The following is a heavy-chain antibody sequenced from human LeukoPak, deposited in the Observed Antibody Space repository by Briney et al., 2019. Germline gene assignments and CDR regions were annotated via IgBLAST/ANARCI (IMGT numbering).Heavy chain of an antibody. CDR1: GGSISSYY. V-gene: IGHV4-4*07. D-gene: IGHD5-18*01. Sequence: SETLSLTCTVSGGSISSYYWSWIRQPAGKGLEWIGRIYTSGSTNYNPSLKSRVTMSVDTSKNQFSLKLSSVTAADTAVYYCARDLRIQLWLPGGAFDIWGRGTMVTVSS. CDR2: IYTSGST. CDR3: ARDLRIQLWLPGGAFDI. J-gene: IGHJ3*02.